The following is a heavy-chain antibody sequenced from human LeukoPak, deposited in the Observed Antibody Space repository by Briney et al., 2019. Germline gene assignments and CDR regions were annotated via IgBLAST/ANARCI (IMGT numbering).Heavy chain of an antibody. V-gene: IGHV1-69*13. CDR1: GGTFSSYA. CDR2: IIPIFGTA. CDR3: ARVHCSSTSCYGNYYYYYMDV. Sequence: SVKVSCKASGGTFSSYAISWVQQAPGQGLEWMGGIIPIFGTANYAQKFQGRVTITADESTSTAYMELSSLRSEDTAVYYCARVHCSSTSCYGNYYYYYMDVWGKGTTVTVSS. J-gene: IGHJ6*03. D-gene: IGHD2-2*01.